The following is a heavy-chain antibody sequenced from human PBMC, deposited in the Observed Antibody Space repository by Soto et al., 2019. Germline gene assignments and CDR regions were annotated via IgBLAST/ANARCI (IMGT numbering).Heavy chain of an antibody. CDR2: ISGRGGSA. Sequence: GGPLRLSCAASGFKFSSYGLSGVRQDPGKGLEWVSAISGRGGSAYYADSLKGRFTISRDNSKNTLYLQMNTLRAEDTAVYYCAKNQPSWATRAALDYWGQGTLVTVSS. J-gene: IGHJ4*02. D-gene: IGHD2-2*01. V-gene: IGHV3-23*01. CDR3: AKNQPSWATRAALDY. CDR1: GFKFSSYG.